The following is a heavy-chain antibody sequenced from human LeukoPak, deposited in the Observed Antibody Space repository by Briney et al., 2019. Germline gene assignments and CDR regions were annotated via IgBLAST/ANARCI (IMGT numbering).Heavy chain of an antibody. CDR1: GFTFRNYV. D-gene: IGHD5-12*01. V-gene: IGHV3-30*04. Sequence: PGGSLGLSCAASGFTFRNYVIHWVRQAPGKGLEWVAVISYDGSNKYYADSVKGRFTISRDNSKNTLYLQMNSLRAEDTAVYYCARARGFVDIVATINYWGQGTLVTVSS. CDR2: ISYDGSNK. CDR3: ARARGFVDIVATINY. J-gene: IGHJ4*02.